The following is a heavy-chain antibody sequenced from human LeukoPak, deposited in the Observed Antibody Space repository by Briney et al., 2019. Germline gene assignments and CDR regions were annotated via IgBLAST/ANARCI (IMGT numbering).Heavy chain of an antibody. CDR1: GYTFTSYG. Sequence: ASVKVSYKASGYTFTSYGISWVRQAPGQGLEWMGWISAYNGNTNYAQKLQGRVTMTTDTSTSTAYMELRSLRSDDTAVYYCARDLINYDYARGDPWGQGTLVTVSS. CDR3: ARDLINYDYARGDP. CDR2: ISAYNGNT. V-gene: IGHV1-18*04. J-gene: IGHJ5*02. D-gene: IGHD3-16*01.